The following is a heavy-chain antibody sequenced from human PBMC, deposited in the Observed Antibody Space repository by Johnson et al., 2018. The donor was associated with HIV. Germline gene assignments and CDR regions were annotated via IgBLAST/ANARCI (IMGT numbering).Heavy chain of an antibody. D-gene: IGHD3-3*01. CDR3: ASFPTGRFTIFGVTQGAFDI. V-gene: IGHV3-30*04. J-gene: IGHJ3*02. CDR1: GFTFSSYA. Sequence: QMQLVESGGGVVQPGRSLRLSCAASGFTFSSYAMHWVRQAPGRGLEWVAVISYDGSNKYYADSVKGRFTISRDNSKNTLYLLINSLRAEDTAVYYCASFPTGRFTIFGVTQGAFDIWAQGTMVTVSS. CDR2: ISYDGSNK.